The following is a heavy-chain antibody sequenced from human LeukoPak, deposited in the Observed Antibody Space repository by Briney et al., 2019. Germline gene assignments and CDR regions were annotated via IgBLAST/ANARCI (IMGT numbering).Heavy chain of an antibody. CDR2: IYTSGST. D-gene: IGHD3-3*01. Sequence: SETLSLTCTVSAGSISSGSYYWSWIRQPAGKGLEWIGRIYTSGSTNYNPSLKSRVTISVDTSKNQFSLKLSSVTAADTAVYYCARATIFGVGAPASPYAFDIWGQGTMVTVSS. CDR1: AGSISSGSYY. V-gene: IGHV4-61*02. J-gene: IGHJ3*02. CDR3: ARATIFGVGAPASPYAFDI.